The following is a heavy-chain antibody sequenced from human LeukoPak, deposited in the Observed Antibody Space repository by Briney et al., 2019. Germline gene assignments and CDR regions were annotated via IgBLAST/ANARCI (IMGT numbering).Heavy chain of an antibody. CDR2: IKQDGSEK. CDR1: GFTFSDYT. CDR3: AKDDAWGRYKD. J-gene: IGHJ1*01. V-gene: IGHV3-7*03. D-gene: IGHD3-16*01. Sequence: GGSLRLSCAASGFTFSDYTMSWVRQAPGKGLEWVANIKQDGSEKYYVDSVKGRFTISRDNAKNSLYLQMNSLRGDDTAVYYCAKDDAWGRYKDWGQGTLVTVSS.